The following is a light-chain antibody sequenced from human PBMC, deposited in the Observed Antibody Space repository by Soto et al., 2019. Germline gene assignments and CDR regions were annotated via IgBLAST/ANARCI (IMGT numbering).Light chain of an antibody. J-gene: IGLJ1*01. V-gene: IGLV2-14*01. Sequence: QSALTQPASVSGSPGQSITISCTGTSSDVGGYNYVYWYQQHPGKAPKLMIYEVSNRPSGVSNRFSGSKSGNTSSLTISRLQAEDEADYYCSSYTSSSFYVFGTGTKVTVL. CDR3: SSYTSSSFYV. CDR1: SSDVGGYNY. CDR2: EVS.